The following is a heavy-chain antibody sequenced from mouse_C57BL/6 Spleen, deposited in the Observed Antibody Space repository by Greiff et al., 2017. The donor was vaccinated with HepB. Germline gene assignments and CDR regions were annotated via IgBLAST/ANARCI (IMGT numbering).Heavy chain of an antibody. CDR1: GFSLTSYG. CDR2: IWGDGST. D-gene: IGHD2-3*01. Sequence: QVQLKESGPGLVAPSQSLSITCTVSGFSLTSYGVSWVRQPPGKGLEWLGVIWGDGSTNYHSALISRLSINKYNSKSQVFFKLNSRQTDDTATYYCAIIYDGYYDVSSYYAMDYWGQGTSVTVSS. J-gene: IGHJ4*01. V-gene: IGHV2-3*01. CDR3: AIIYDGYYDVSSYYAMDY.